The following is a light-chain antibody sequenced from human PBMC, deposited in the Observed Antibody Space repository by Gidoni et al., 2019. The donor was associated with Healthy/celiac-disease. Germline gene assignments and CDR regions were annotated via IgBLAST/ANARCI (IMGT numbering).Light chain of an antibody. Sequence: EIALTQSPATLSLSPGERATLSCRASQSVSSYLAWYQQKPGQAPRLLIDDASNRATGVPARCSGSGSETDFTLTISSLEPEDFEVFYCQQRSNWLTFGGGTKVEIK. J-gene: IGKJ4*01. CDR2: DAS. V-gene: IGKV3-11*01. CDR1: QSVSSY. CDR3: QQRSNWLT.